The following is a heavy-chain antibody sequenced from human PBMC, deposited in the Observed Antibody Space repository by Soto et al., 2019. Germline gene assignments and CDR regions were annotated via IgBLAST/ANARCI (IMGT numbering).Heavy chain of an antibody. D-gene: IGHD3-16*01. CDR2: ISGSGAST. J-gene: IGHJ4*02. V-gene: IGHV3-23*01. Sequence: PGGSLRLSCVASGFPFNKYALAWVRQAPGKGLEWVSAISGSGASTYDADSVKGRFTISRDNSNNTLYLQMNSLRAEDTAVYYCAKTPGVSTVITFFDHWGQGTLVTVSS. CDR3: AKTPGVSTVITFFDH. CDR1: GFPFNKYA.